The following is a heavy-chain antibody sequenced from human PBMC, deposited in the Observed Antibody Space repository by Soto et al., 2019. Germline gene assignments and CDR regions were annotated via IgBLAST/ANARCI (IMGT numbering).Heavy chain of an antibody. J-gene: IGHJ6*02. D-gene: IGHD6-6*01. Sequence: ASVKVSCKASGGTFSSYAISWVRQAPGQGLEWMGGIIPIFGTANYAQKFQGRVTITADESTSTAYMELSSLRSEDTAVYYCARPSKGGRGQLDYYYYYYGMDVWGQGTTVTV. CDR3: ARPSKGGRGQLDYYYYYYGMDV. V-gene: IGHV1-69*13. CDR2: IIPIFGTA. CDR1: GGTFSSYA.